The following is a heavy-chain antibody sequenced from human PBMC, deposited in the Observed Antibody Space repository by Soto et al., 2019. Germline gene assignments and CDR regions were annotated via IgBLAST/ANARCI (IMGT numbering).Heavy chain of an antibody. CDR1: GFTFSNYW. D-gene: IGHD5-12*01. J-gene: IGHJ4*02. CDR2: INSDGSGSI. Sequence: AGGSLRLSCAASGFTFSNYWMHWVRQTPGKGLVWVSRINSDGSGSISYADSVKGRFTISRDNARNTLYLQMNSLRAEDTAVYYCVVLSGPGYDYWGQGTPVTVSS. CDR3: VVLSGPGYDY. V-gene: IGHV3-74*01.